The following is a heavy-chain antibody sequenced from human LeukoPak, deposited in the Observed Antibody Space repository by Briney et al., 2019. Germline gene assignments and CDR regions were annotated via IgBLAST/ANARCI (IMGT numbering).Heavy chain of an antibody. CDR3: ARDPNYGSGPT. J-gene: IGHJ5*02. CDR2: IYYSGST. CDR1: GGSISSGGYS. Sequence: PSETLSLTCAVSGGSISSGGYSWSWIRQPPGKGLEWIGYIYYSGSTYYNPSLKSRVTISVDTSKNQFSLELSSVTAADTAVYYCARDPNYGSGPTWGQGTLVTVSS. D-gene: IGHD3-10*01. V-gene: IGHV4-30-4*07.